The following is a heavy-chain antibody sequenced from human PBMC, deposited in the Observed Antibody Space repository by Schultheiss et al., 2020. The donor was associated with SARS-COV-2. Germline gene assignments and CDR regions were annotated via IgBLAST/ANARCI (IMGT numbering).Heavy chain of an antibody. V-gene: IGHV3-74*01. J-gene: IGHJ6*03. CDR1: GFTFSSYW. CDR2: INSDGSST. CDR3: ARERYSGSFFTQDYYYMDV. Sequence: GGSLRLSCAASGFTFSSYWMHWVRQAPGKGLVWVSRINSDGSSTSYADSVKGRFTISRDNSKNTLYLQMNSLRSEDTAVYYCARERYSGSFFTQDYYYMDVWGKGTTVTVSS. D-gene: IGHD1-26*01.